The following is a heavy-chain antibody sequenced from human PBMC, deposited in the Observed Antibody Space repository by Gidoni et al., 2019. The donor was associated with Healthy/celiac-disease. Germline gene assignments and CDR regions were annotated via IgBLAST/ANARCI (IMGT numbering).Heavy chain of an antibody. CDR2: IWYDGSNK. CDR1: GFTFSSYG. V-gene: IGHV3-33*01. D-gene: IGHD3-3*01. Sequence: QVQLVESGGGVVQPGRSLRLSCAASGFTFSSYGMHWVRQAPGKGLEWVAVIWYDGSNKYYEDSVKGRFTISRDNSKNTLYLQMNSLRAEDTAVYYCARDPHYDFWSGYCLDYWGQGTLVTVSS. CDR3: ARDPHYDFWSGYCLDY. J-gene: IGHJ4*02.